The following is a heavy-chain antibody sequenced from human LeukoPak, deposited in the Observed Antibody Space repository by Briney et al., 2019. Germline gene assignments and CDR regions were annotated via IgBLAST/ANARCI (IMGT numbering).Heavy chain of an antibody. CDR2: IYHSGST. CDR3: ARAPIGYCSGGSCYSTSNFDY. V-gene: IGHV4-38-2*02. CDR1: GYSISSGYY. J-gene: IGHJ4*02. D-gene: IGHD2-15*01. Sequence: PSETLSLTCTVSGYSISSGYYWGWIRPPPGKGLEWIGSIYHSGSTYYNPSLKSRVTISVDTSKNQFSLKLSSVTAADTAVYYCARAPIGYCSGGSCYSTSNFDYWGQGTLVTVSS.